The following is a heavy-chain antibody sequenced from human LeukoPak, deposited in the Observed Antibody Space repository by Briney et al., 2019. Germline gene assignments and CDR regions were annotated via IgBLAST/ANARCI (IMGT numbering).Heavy chain of an antibody. CDR2: IHPRDSDT. Sequence: GESLEISCKASGYSFTSYWIGWVRQMPGKGLEWMGIIHPRDSDTRYSPSFQGQVTTSADKSIRTAYLQWSSLKASDTAMYYCAKYNDDSKGSFAIWGQGTMVTVSS. J-gene: IGHJ3*02. CDR1: GYSFTSYW. D-gene: IGHD3-22*01. CDR3: AKYNDDSKGSFAI. V-gene: IGHV5-51*01.